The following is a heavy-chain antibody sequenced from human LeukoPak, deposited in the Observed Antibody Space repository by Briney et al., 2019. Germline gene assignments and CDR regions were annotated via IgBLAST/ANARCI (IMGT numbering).Heavy chain of an antibody. D-gene: IGHD4-11*01. CDR1: GGSISNYY. J-gene: IGHJ4*02. CDR3: ARSEINDYSKY. CDR2: IYYSGTT. Sequence: SETLSLTCTVSGGSISNYYWNWIRQPPGKGLEWIGYIYYSGTTNYNPSLKSRVSMSVDTSKNQFSLKLSSVTAADTAVYYCARSEINDYSKYWGQGILVIVSS. V-gene: IGHV4-59*01.